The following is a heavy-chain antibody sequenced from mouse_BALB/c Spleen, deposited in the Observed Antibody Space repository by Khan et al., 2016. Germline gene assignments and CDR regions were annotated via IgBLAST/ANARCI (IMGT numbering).Heavy chain of an antibody. CDR3: ARAPSIQYYGPGAY. Sequence: QVQLKQSGPGLVAPSQSLSITCTVSGFSLTNYGIHWVRQPPGKGLEWLGVIWAGGSTNYNSALMSRLSISKDNSKSQVFLKMNTLPTDDAAIYYCARAPSIQYYGPGAYWGQGTLVTVST. J-gene: IGHJ3*01. CDR1: GFSLTNYG. V-gene: IGHV2-9*02. D-gene: IGHD1-2*01. CDR2: IWAGGST.